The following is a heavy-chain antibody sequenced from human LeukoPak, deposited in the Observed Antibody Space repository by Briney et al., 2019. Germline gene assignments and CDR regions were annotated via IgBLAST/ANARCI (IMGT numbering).Heavy chain of an antibody. CDR1: RFTFSDYY. Sequence: PGGSLRLSCAASRFTFSDYYMSWIRQAPGKGLEGISHISDTGSSTYYADSVKGRFTISRDNMKNSLYLQMNSLRAEDTAVYYCARDSRSGGFDYWGQGTLVTVSS. CDR2: ISDTGSST. CDR3: ARDSRSGGFDY. D-gene: IGHD6-6*01. V-gene: IGHV3-11*04. J-gene: IGHJ4*02.